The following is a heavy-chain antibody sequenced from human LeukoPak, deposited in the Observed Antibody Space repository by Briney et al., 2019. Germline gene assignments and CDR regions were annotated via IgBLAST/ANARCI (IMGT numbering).Heavy chain of an antibody. J-gene: IGHJ6*03. D-gene: IGHD2-15*01. V-gene: IGHV3-30*02. CDR3: AKDRVVAALYYYYYMDV. Sequence: GGSLRLSCAASGFTLSSYGMHWVRQAPGKGLEWVAFIRYDGSNKYYADSVKGRFTISRDNSKNTLYLQMNSLRAEDTAVYYCAKDRVVAALYYYYYMDVWGKGTTVTVSS. CDR2: IRYDGSNK. CDR1: GFTLSSYG.